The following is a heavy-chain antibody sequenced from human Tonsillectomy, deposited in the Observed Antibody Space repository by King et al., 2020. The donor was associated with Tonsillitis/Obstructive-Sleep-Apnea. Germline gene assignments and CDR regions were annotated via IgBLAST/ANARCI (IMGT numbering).Heavy chain of an antibody. J-gene: IGHJ3*02. CDR3: AHRLRFGDFDAFDI. D-gene: IGHD3-10*01. Sequence: ITLKESGPTLVKPTQTLTLTCTFSGFSLSTSGVGVGWIRQPPGKALEWLALIYWDDDKRYSPSLKRRLTITKDTSKNQVVLTMTNMDPVDTATFYCAHRLRFGDFDAFDIWGQGTMVTVSS. V-gene: IGHV2-5*02. CDR2: IYWDDDK. CDR1: GFSLSTSGVG.